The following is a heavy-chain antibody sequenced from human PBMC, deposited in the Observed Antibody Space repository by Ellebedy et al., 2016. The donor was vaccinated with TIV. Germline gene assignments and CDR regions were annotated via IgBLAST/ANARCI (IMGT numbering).Heavy chain of an antibody. CDR1: GYTFTKYG. D-gene: IGHD2-2*01. J-gene: IGHJ4*02. V-gene: IGHV1-18*01. CDR3: ARVQPHYFDY. CDR2: ISTYNGNT. Sequence: AASAKVSCKASGYTFTKYGFTWVRHAPGQGLEWMGWISTYNGNTNSVQKFQGRVTITTDTSTSKAYMELRSLTSDDTAMYYCARVQPHYFDYWGQGTQVTVSS.